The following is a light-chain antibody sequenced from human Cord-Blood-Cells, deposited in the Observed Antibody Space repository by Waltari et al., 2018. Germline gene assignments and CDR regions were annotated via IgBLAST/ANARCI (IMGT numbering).Light chain of an antibody. CDR2: AAS. Sequence: DIQMTTSPSSLSASVGDSVTITCRASQRISSYLNWYQQKPGKAPKLLIYAASSLQSGVPSRFSGSGSGKDFTLTISSLQPEDFATYYCQQSYSTPYTFGQGTKLEIK. V-gene: IGKV1-39*01. CDR3: QQSYSTPYT. J-gene: IGKJ2*01. CDR1: QRISSY.